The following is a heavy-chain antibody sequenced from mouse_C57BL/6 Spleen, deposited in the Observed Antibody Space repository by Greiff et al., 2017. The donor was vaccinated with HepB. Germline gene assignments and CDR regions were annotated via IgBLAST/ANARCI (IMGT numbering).Heavy chain of an antibody. CDR3: ARSGLGRAYFDY. D-gene: IGHD4-1*01. CDR1: GYTFTSYW. V-gene: IGHV1-52*01. Sequence: QVQLQQSGAELVRPGSSVKLSCKASGYTFTSYWMHWVKQRPIQGLEWIGNIDPSDSETHYNQKFKDKATLTVDKSSSTAYMQLSSLTSEDSAVYYCARSGLGRAYFDYWGQGTTLTVSS. J-gene: IGHJ2*01. CDR2: IDPSDSET.